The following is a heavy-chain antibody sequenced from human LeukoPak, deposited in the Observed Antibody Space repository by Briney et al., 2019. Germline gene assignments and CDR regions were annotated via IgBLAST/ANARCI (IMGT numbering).Heavy chain of an antibody. CDR3: SGRLDY. CDR2: ISSSGSTI. V-gene: IGHV3-48*01. CDR1: GFTFSSYS. Sequence: GGSLRLSCAASGFTFSSYSMNWVRQAPGKGLGWVSYISSSGSTIYYADSVKGRFTISRDSAKSSLYLQMKSLRAEDTAVYYCSGRLDYWGQGTLVTVSS. J-gene: IGHJ4*02. D-gene: IGHD6-19*01.